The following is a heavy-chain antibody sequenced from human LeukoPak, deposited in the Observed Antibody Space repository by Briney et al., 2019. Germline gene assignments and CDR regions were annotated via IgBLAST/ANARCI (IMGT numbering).Heavy chain of an antibody. CDR3: ARWIYDSSGYYYPAFDY. Sequence: KVGESLKISCKGFGYSFTSYWIGWVRQMPGKGLEWMGIIYPGDSDTRYSPSFQGQVTISADKSISTAYLQWSSLKASDTAMYYCARWIYDSSGYYYPAFDYWGQGTLVTVSS. CDR1: GYSFTSYW. J-gene: IGHJ4*02. V-gene: IGHV5-51*01. D-gene: IGHD3-22*01. CDR2: IYPGDSDT.